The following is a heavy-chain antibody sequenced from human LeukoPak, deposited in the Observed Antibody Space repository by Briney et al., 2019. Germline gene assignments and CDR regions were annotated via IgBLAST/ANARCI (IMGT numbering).Heavy chain of an antibody. J-gene: IGHJ6*04. D-gene: IGHD2-2*01. CDR1: GGSFSGYY. CDR2: INHSGST. V-gene: IGHV4-34*01. Sequence: SETLSLTCAVYGGSFSGYYWSWNRQPPGKGPEWIGEINHSGSTNYNPSLKSRVTISVDTSKNQFSPKLSSVTAADTAVYYCARGRGYCSSTSCYRLYYYYYGMDVWGKGTTVTVSS. CDR3: ARGRGYCSSTSCYRLYYYYYGMDV.